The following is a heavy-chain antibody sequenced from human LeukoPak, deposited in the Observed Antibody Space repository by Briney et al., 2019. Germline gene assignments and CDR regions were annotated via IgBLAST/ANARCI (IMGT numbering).Heavy chain of an antibody. CDR3: ARHGTWFGDSINWFDP. V-gene: IGHV4-59*08. CDR1: GGSISSYY. D-gene: IGHD3-10*01. Sequence: PSETLSLTCTVSGGSISSYYWSWIRQPPGKGLEWIGYIYYSGSTNYNPSLKSRVTISVDTSKNQFSLKLSSVTAADTAVYYCARHGTWFGDSINWFDPWGQGTLVTVSS. CDR2: IYYSGST. J-gene: IGHJ5*02.